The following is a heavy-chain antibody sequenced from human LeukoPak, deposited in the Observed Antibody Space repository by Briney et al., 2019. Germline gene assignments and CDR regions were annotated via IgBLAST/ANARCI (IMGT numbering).Heavy chain of an antibody. J-gene: IGHJ4*02. CDR3: AKSASRSSSSWGYFDY. V-gene: IGHV3-9*01. Sequence: GGSLRLSCAASGFNFENFWMHWVRQAPGKGLEWVSGISWNSGSIGYADSVKGRFTISRDNAKNSLYLQMNSLRAEDTALYYCAKSASRSSSSWGYFDYWGQGTLVTVSS. CDR2: ISWNSGSI. D-gene: IGHD6-6*01. CDR1: GFNFENFW.